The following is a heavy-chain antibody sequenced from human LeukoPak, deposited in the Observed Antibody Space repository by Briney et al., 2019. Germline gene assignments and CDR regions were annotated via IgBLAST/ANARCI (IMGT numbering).Heavy chain of an antibody. CDR1: GFSFSGCG. CDR2: IRYDGTNK. CDR3: ATWAATIPGTDC. J-gene: IGHJ4*02. V-gene: IGHV3-30*02. Sequence: GGSLRLSCAASGFSFSGCGMYWVRQAPGKGLEWVAFIRYDGTNKYYTESVKGRFTISRDNSKNTLFLQMDSLRAEDTAVYYCATWAATIPGTDCWGQGTLVTVSS. D-gene: IGHD1-1*01.